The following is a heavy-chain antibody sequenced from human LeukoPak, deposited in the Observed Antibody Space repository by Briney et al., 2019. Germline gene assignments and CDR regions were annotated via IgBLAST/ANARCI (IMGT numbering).Heavy chain of an antibody. CDR1: GFTFSDYA. CDR3: AKDRPAPLAYYYMDV. CDR2: IRYDGSNK. J-gene: IGHJ6*03. V-gene: IGHV3-30*02. D-gene: IGHD6-6*01. Sequence: QSGGSLRLSCAASGFTFSDYAIHWVRQAPGKGLEWVAFIRYDGSNKYYADSVKGRFTISRDNSKNTLYLQMNNLRAEDTAVYYCAKDRPAPLAYYYMDVWGKGTTVTISS.